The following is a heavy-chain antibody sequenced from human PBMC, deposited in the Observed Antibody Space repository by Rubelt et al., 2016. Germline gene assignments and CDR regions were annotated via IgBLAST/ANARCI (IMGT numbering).Heavy chain of an antibody. CDR2: IFYSGST. J-gene: IGHJ5*02. V-gene: IGHV4-39*01. CDR1: GGSISSSGYY. Sequence: LPLTCTVSGGSISSSGYYWGWIRQPPEKGLEWIGSIFYSGSTYYNPSLKSRVTISVDTSKNQFSLKLSSVTAADTAVYYCARNVRLRGVIFNWFDPWGQGTLVTVSS. CDR3: ARNVRLRGVIFNWFDP. D-gene: IGHD3-10*01.